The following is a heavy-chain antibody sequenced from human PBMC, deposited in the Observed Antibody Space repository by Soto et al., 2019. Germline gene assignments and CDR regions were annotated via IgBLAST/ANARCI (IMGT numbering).Heavy chain of an antibody. J-gene: IGHJ3*02. CDR1: GYTFTSYD. CDR3: ANLIVGATIDAFDI. CDR2: MNPNRGNR. Sequence: ASVEVSCKASGYTFTSYDINWVRQATGQGLEWMGWMNPNRGNRGYAHKFQGRVTMTRNTSISTAYMELSSLRSESTAVYYCANLIVGATIDAFDIWG. D-gene: IGHD1-26*01. V-gene: IGHV1-8*01.